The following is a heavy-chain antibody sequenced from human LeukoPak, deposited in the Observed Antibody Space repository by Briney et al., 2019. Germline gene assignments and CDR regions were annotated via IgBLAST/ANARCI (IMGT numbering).Heavy chain of an antibody. CDR2: INHSGST. CDR1: GGSFSGYY. D-gene: IGHD2-15*01. J-gene: IGHJ3*02. CDR3: VRRCGGTCYSPSAFDI. V-gene: IGHV4-34*01. Sequence: SETLSLTCAVYGGSFSGYYWSRIRQPPGKGLEWIGEINHSGSTYYNPSLKSRVTISVDTSKNQFSLKLSSVTAADTAVYYCVRRCGGTCYSPSAFDIWGQGTMVTVSS.